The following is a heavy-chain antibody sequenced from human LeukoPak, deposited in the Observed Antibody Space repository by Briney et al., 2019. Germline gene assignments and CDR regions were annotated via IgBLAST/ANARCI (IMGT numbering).Heavy chain of an antibody. CDR1: GFTFSSYG. D-gene: IGHD3-22*01. CDR2: ISYDGSNK. J-gene: IGHJ3*02. Sequence: PGGSLRLSCAASGFTFSSYGMHWVRQAPGKGLEWVAVISYDGSNKYYADSVKGRFTISRDNSKNTLYLQMNSLRAEDTAVYYCAKTAQRLSSGYYYAHDAFDIWGQGTMVTVSS. CDR3: AKTAQRLSSGYYYAHDAFDI. V-gene: IGHV3-30*18.